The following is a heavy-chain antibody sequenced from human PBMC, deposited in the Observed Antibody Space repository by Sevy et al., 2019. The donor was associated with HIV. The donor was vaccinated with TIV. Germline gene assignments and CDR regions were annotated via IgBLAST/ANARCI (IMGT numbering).Heavy chain of an antibody. V-gene: IGHV1-24*01. D-gene: IGHD3-10*01. Sequence: ASVKVSCKVSGYTLTELSMHWVRQAPGKGLEWMGGFDPEDGETIYAQKFQGRVTMTEDTSTDTAYMELSSLGSEDTAVYYCATAGDITMVQGVPQNLDYWGQGTLVTVSS. CDR2: FDPEDGET. CDR3: ATAGDITMVQGVPQNLDY. CDR1: GYTLTELS. J-gene: IGHJ4*02.